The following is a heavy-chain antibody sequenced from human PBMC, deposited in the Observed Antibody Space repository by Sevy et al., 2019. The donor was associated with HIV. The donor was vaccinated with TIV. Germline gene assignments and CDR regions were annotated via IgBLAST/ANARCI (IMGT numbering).Heavy chain of an antibody. CDR3: AKESAYYDSSGYYTDGGYFDY. J-gene: IGHJ4*02. Sequence: LSLTCAASGFTFSSYAMSWVRQAPGKGLEWVSAISGSGGSTYYADPVKGRFTISRDNSKNTLYLKMNSLRAEDTAVYYCAKESAYYDSSGYYTDGGYFDYWGQGTLVTVSS. CDR1: GFTFSSYA. D-gene: IGHD3-22*01. CDR2: ISGSGGST. V-gene: IGHV3-23*01.